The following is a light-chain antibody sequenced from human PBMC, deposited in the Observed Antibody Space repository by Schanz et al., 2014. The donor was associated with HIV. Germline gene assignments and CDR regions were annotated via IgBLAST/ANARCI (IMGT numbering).Light chain of an antibody. CDR2: GNS. V-gene: IGLV1-40*01. CDR3: QSYDSSLSDSYV. CDR1: SSNIGAGYD. Sequence: QSVLTQPPSVSGAPGQRVTISCTGSSSNIGAGYDVHWYQHLPGTAPKLLIYGNSHRPSGVPDRFSGSKSGTSASLAITGLQAEDEADYYCQSYDSSLSDSYVFGTGTKVTVL. J-gene: IGLJ1*01.